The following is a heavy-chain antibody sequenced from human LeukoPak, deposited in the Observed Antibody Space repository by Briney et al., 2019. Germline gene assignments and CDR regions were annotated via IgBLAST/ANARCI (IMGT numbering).Heavy chain of an antibody. CDR3: ARDPATVTTPHYYYYYYMDV. D-gene: IGHD4-17*01. J-gene: IGHJ6*03. CDR1: GYTFTDYY. Sequence: ASVKVSCKAFGYTFTDYYLHWVRQAPGQGLEWMGSFNPDTGGTNCAQKFQDRVTMTRDTSISTAHMEMRTLRFDDTAVYYCARDPATVTTPHYYYYYYMDVWGKGTTVTISS. V-gene: IGHV1-2*02. CDR2: FNPDTGGT.